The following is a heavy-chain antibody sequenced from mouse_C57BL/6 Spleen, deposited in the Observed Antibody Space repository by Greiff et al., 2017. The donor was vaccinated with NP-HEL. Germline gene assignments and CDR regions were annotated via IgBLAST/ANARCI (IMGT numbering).Heavy chain of an antibody. CDR2: IYPGNSDT. V-gene: IGHV1-5*01. Sequence: VHVKQSGTVLARPGASVKMSCKTSGYTFTSYWMHWVKQRPGQGLEWIGAIYPGNSDTSYNQKFKGKAKLTAVTSASTAYMELSSLTNEDSAVYYCTREFLYGDDGAWFAYWGQGTLVTVSA. D-gene: IGHD2-2*01. CDR3: TREFLYGDDGAWFAY. J-gene: IGHJ3*01. CDR1: GYTFTSYW.